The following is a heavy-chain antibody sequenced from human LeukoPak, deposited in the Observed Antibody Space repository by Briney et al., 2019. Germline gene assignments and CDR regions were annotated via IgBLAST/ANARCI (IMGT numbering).Heavy chain of an antibody. CDR1: GFTFRNYW. V-gene: IGHV4-34*01. CDR3: ARGPRRYCSSTSCTYYFDY. J-gene: IGHJ4*02. D-gene: IGHD2-2*01. CDR2: INHSGST. Sequence: GSLRLSCAASGFTFRNYWMSWVRQPPGKGLEWIGEINHSGSTNYNPSLKSRVTISVDTSKNQFSLKLSSVTAADTAVYYCARGPRRYCSSTSCTYYFDYWGQGTLVTVSS.